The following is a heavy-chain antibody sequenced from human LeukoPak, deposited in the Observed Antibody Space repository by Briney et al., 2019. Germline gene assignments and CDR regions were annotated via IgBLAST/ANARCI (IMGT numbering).Heavy chain of an antibody. J-gene: IGHJ5*02. D-gene: IGHD3-10*01. CDR1: GYTLTELS. V-gene: IGHV1-24*01. CDR3: ATSGSGTWFDP. CDR2: FDPEDGEA. Sequence: GASVNLSCKVSGYTLTELSMNWVRQAPRNALEWMGGFDPEDGEAINAQKFQGRVTMTEDTSTDTVYVGLGSVRSEDTAVYYCATSGSGTWFDPWGQGNLVTVSS.